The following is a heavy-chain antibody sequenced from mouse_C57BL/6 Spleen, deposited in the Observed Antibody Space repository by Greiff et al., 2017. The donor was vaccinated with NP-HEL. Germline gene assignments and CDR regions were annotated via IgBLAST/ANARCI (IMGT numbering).Heavy chain of an antibody. D-gene: IGHD2-2*01. CDR1: GFTFSNYW. J-gene: IGHJ2*01. V-gene: IGHV6-3*01. CDR2: IRLKSDNYAI. CDR3: AGRDGYDSYYFDY. Sequence: DVQLQESGGGLVQPGGSMKLSCVASGFTFSNYWMNWVRQSPEKGLEWVAQIRLKSDNYAIHYAESVKGRFTISRDDSKSSVYLQMNNLRAEETGMYYCAGRDGYDSYYFDYWGQGTTLTVSS.